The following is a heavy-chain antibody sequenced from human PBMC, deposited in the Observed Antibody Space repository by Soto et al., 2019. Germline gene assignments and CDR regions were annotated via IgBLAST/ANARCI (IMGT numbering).Heavy chain of an antibody. CDR3: VRSGHSFGGVM. CDR1: GASMNNYY. V-gene: IGHV4-59*01. D-gene: IGHD3-16*01. Sequence: SETLSLTCTVSGASMNNYYGSWVRQPPGKGLEWIGYMYYSGGSNSNPSLKGRVTISVDTSKNQISLKLTSVTAADTAVYYCVRSGHSFGGVMWGQGTLVTVS. CDR2: MYYSGGS. J-gene: IGHJ4*02.